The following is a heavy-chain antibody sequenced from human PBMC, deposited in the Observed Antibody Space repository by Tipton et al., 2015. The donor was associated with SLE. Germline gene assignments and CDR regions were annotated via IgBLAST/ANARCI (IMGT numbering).Heavy chain of an antibody. D-gene: IGHD6-19*01. J-gene: IGHJ3*02. V-gene: IGHV4-61*01. CDR2: IHYSGST. CDR3: ARDDSSGRGAFDI. CDR1: GGSVSSGSFY. Sequence: TLSLTCTVSGGSVSSGSFYWSWIRQPPGKGLEWIGSIHYSGSTNYNPSLKSRVTISVDTSKNQFSLKLSSVTAADTAVYYCARDDSSGRGAFDIWGQGTMVTVSS.